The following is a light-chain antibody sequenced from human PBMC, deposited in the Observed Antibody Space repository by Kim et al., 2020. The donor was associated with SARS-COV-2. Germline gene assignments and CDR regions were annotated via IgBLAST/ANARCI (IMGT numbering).Light chain of an antibody. J-gene: IGLJ2*01. CDR2: HDG. V-gene: IGLV3-21*02. CDR1: NIGSKS. CDR3: QVWDSDSDHVI. Sequence: APGQTATITWEGNNIGSKSVHWYEQKPGQAPLIVVYHDGERPSGIPERISGSNFGNTATLTISRVEAGDEADYFCQVWDSDSDHVIFGGGTQLTVL.